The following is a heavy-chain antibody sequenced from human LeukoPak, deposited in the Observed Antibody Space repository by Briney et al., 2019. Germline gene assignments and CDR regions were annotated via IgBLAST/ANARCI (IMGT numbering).Heavy chain of an antibody. D-gene: IGHD3-3*01. CDR2: IYYRGST. V-gene: IGHV4-59*01. Sequence: SETLSLTCTVSGGSINNYYWSWIRQPPGKGLEWIGYIYYRGSTTYNPSLKSRVTISIDTSKNQFSLKLNSVTTADTAIYYCARGSYDFWSGYLSLWGQGTLVTVSS. J-gene: IGHJ4*02. CDR3: ARGSYDFWSGYLSL. CDR1: GGSINNYY.